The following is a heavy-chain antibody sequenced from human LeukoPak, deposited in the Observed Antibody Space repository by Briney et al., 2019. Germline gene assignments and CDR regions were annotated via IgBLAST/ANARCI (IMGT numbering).Heavy chain of an antibody. V-gene: IGHV4-4*07. D-gene: IGHD2-21*01. CDR2: IYSSGRI. CDR1: GGSMSSSF. Sequence: SETLSLTCTVSGGSMSSSFWSWLRQPAGKGLEWVGHIYSSGRINYNPSLKSRVTLSLNTSENQSSLELTHVTAADTAVYYGARCAAGCGGTCPFHGWVQGTLVTVCS. J-gene: IGHJ4*02. CDR3: ARCAAGCGGTCPFHG.